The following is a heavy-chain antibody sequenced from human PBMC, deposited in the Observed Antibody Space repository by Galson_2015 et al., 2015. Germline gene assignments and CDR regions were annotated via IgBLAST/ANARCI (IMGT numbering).Heavy chain of an antibody. D-gene: IGHD3-22*01. CDR2: IFSNDEK. J-gene: IGHJ4*02. Sequence: LEWLAHIFSNDEKSYSTSLKSRLTISKDTSKSQVVLTMTNMDPVDTATYYCARLNSRYYYDSSGYYYGYWGQGTLVTVSS. V-gene: IGHV2-26*01. CDR3: ARLNSRYYYDSSGYYYGY.